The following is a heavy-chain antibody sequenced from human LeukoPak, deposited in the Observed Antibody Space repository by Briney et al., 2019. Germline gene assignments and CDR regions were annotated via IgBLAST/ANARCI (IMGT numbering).Heavy chain of an antibody. D-gene: IGHD3-3*01. CDR2: ISSSRRYI. V-gene: IGHV3-21*01. Sequence: KSGGSLRLSCAASGFTFSSYSMNWVRQAPGKGLEWVSSISSSRRYIYYADSVKARFTISRDNAKTSLYLQMNSLRAEDTAVYYCARTFGVVGVSDYWGQGTLVTVSS. CDR1: GFTFSSYS. J-gene: IGHJ4*02. CDR3: ARTFGVVGVSDY.